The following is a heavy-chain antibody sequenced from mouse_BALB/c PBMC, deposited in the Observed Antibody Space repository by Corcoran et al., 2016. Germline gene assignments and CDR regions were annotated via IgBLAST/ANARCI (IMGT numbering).Heavy chain of an antibody. CDR3: ANWDWYFDV. J-gene: IGHJ1*01. Sequence: EVQLQQSGAELVKPGASVKLSCTASGFNIKDTYMHWVKQRPEQGLEWIGRIDPANGNTKYDPNFQGKATITADTSSNPAYLQLSSLTSEDTAGYYCANWDWYFDVWGAGTTVTVSS. D-gene: IGHD4-1*01. CDR2: IDPANGNT. CDR1: GFNIKDTY. V-gene: IGHV14-3*02.